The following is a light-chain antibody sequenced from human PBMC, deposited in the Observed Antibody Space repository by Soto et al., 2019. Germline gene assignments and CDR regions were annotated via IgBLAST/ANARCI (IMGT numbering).Light chain of an antibody. V-gene: IGKV3-20*01. CDR1: QGVSVNF. J-gene: IGKJ2*01. Sequence: EIVLTPSPDTLSLSPGDRATLSCRASQGVSVNFLAWYQHRPGQAPRLLIYAASSRPTGIPDRFSGSGSGTEFTLTISRLEPEDFAVYYCQQYDSSPPNTFGQGTRLEIK. CDR3: QQYDSSPPNT. CDR2: AAS.